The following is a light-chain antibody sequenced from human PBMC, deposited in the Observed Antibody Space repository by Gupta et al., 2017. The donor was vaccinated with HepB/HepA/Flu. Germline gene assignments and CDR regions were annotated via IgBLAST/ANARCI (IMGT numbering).Light chain of an antibody. Sequence: QAVVTQEPSLTVSPGGTVTLTCGSSTGAVTSGHYPYWFQQKPGQDPRTLIDETSNRHSGNTARGAGSLLGGTAALTISGEQPEDEAEYYCLLYSSGARSVVFGGGTKLTVL. CDR2: ETS. V-gene: IGLV7-46*01. CDR3: LLYSSGARSVV. J-gene: IGLJ3*02. CDR1: TGAVTSGHY.